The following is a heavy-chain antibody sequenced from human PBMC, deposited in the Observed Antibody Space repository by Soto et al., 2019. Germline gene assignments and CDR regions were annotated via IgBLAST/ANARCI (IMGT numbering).Heavy chain of an antibody. V-gene: IGHV3-33*01. Sequence: PGWSLRLSCAASGFTFSSYGMHWVRQAPGKGLEWVAVIWYDGSNKYYADSVKGRFTISRDNSKNTLYLQMNSLRAEDTAVYYCARDLHELSGIAVSYPYYYYGMDVCGQGTTVTVSS. CDR2: IWYDGSNK. J-gene: IGHJ6*02. CDR1: GFTFSSYG. CDR3: ARDLHELSGIAVSYPYYYYGMDV. D-gene: IGHD6-19*01.